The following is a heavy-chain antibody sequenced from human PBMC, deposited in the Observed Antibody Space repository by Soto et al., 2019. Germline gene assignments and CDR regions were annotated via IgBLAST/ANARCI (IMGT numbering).Heavy chain of an antibody. CDR2: IIPIFGTA. V-gene: IGHV1-69*13. D-gene: IGHD5-18*01. CDR3: ARGKCKEVATAYDY. Sequence: SVKVSCKASGGTFSSYAISWVRQAPGQGLEWMGGIIPIFGTANYAQKFQGRVTITADESTSTAYMELSSLRSEDTAVYYCARGKCKEVATAYDYWGQGTLVTVSS. CDR1: GGTFSSYA. J-gene: IGHJ4*02.